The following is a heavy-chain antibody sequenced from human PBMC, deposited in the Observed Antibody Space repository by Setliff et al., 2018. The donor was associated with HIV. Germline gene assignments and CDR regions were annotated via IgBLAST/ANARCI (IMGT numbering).Heavy chain of an antibody. Sequence: SETLSLTCTVSGGSISSYYWSWIRQPPGKGLEWIGYIYYSGSTNYNPSLKSRVTISVDTSKNQFSLELSSVTAADTAVYYCARQITMVRGVYQPYYYYYMDVWGKGTTVTVSS. CDR1: GGSISSYY. D-gene: IGHD3-10*01. J-gene: IGHJ6*03. V-gene: IGHV4-59*08. CDR2: IYYSGST. CDR3: ARQITMVRGVYQPYYYYYMDV.